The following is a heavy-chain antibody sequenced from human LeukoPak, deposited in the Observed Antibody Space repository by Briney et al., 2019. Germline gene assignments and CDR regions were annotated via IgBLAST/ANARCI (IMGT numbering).Heavy chain of an antibody. Sequence: SQTLSLTCAVSGGSISSGGYSWSWIRQPPGKGLEWIGYVYHSGSTYYNPSLKSRAAISVDTPKNQFSLKLSSTTAADTAVYYCARAPVATPSEFDYWGQGTLVTVSS. CDR2: VYHSGST. J-gene: IGHJ4*02. V-gene: IGHV4-30-2*05. D-gene: IGHD5-12*01. CDR1: GGSISSGGYS. CDR3: ARAPVATPSEFDY.